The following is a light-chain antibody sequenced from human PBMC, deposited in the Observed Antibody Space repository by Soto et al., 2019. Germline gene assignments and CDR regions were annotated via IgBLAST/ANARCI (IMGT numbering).Light chain of an antibody. CDR1: SGDIGAYDH. V-gene: IGLV2-14*03. CDR3: ASSTHANTLV. Sequence: QSALTQPASVSGSPGQSVTLSCSGSSGDIGAYDHVAWFQQHPGKVPKLLLRDVSVRPSGVSSRFSGSKSDNTAYLTISGRRPEDEADYYCASSTHANTLVFGGGTKVSVL. CDR2: DVS. J-gene: IGLJ3*02.